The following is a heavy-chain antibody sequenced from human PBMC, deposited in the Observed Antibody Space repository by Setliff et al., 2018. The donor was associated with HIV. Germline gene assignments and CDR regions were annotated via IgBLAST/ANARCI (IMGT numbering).Heavy chain of an antibody. CDR1: GYSISSDYY. J-gene: IGHJ4*02. Sequence: SETLSLTCAASGYSISSDYYWGWIRQPPGKGLEWIGSIYHSGNTYYNPSLKGRVTISVDASKSQFSLKVSSVTAADAAVYYCARAQLRYLANDFYFDFWGQGTPVTVPQ. CDR2: IYHSGNT. V-gene: IGHV4-38-2*01. CDR3: ARAQLRYLANDFYFDF. D-gene: IGHD3-9*01.